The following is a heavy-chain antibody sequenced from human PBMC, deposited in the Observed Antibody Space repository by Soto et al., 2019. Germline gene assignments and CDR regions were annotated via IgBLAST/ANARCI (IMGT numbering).Heavy chain of an antibody. Sequence: QVQLVESGGGVVQPGRSLRLSCAASGFTFNNFAMHWVRQAPGKGLEWVAVISYDGSNKYYADSVRGRFTISRDNSKNTLYLQMNSLRGDDTAVYYCARDRFGAFDYWGQGTLLTVSS. D-gene: IGHD3-10*01. CDR2: ISYDGSNK. CDR1: GFTFNNFA. CDR3: ARDRFGAFDY. J-gene: IGHJ4*02. V-gene: IGHV3-30-3*01.